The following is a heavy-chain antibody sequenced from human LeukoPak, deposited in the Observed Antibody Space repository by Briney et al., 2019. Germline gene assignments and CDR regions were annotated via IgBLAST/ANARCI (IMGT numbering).Heavy chain of an antibody. CDR2: ISSSSSTI. V-gene: IGHV3-11*01. CDR3: ARGLWFGELLPLDY. CDR1: GSISSNNY. D-gene: IGHD3-10*01. Sequence: GSISSNNYWHWIRQAPGKGLEGVSYISSSSSTIYYADAVKGRFTISRDNAKNSLYLQMNSLRAEDTAVYYCARGLWFGELLPLDYWGQGTLVTVSS. J-gene: IGHJ4*02.